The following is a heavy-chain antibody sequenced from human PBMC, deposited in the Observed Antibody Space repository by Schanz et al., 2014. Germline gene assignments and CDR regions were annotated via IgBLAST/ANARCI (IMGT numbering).Heavy chain of an antibody. CDR2: ISSGGGST. CDR1: RFTVTNAW. Sequence: EVHLLESGGGLVKPGGSLTLSCAASRFTVTNAWMSWVRQAPGKGLEWVSSISSGGGSTYYADSVRGRFTISRDNAENTLFLQMNSLRAEDTAVYYCARKVVATIGGYYDNWGQGTLVIVSS. J-gene: IGHJ4*02. V-gene: IGHV3-23*01. CDR3: ARKVVATIGGYYDN. D-gene: IGHD5-12*01.